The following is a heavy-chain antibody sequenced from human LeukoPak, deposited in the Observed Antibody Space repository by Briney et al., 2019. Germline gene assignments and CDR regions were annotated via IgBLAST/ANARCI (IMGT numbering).Heavy chain of an antibody. D-gene: IGHD3-10*01. J-gene: IGHJ4*02. Sequence: GGSLRLSCAASGFTFSSYAMHWVRQAPGKGLEWVAVISYDGSNKYYADSVKGRFTISRDNSKNTLYLQMNSLRAEDTAVYYCARSKGWFGELLSVNYWGQGTLVTVSS. CDR3: ARSKGWFGELLSVNY. V-gene: IGHV3-30*04. CDR1: GFTFSSYA. CDR2: ISYDGSNK.